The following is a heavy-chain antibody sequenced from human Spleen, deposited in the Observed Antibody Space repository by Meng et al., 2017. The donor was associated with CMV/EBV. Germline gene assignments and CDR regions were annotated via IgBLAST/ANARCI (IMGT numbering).Heavy chain of an antibody. Sequence: GKSLKISCAASGFTFSSYSMNWVRQAPGKGLEWVSSISSSSSYIYYADSVKGRFTISRDNAKNSLYLQMNSLRAEDTAVYYCAREAKDRGSGPFDFWGQGTLVTVSS. CDR1: GFTFSSYS. V-gene: IGHV3-21*01. J-gene: IGHJ4*02. CDR3: AREAKDRGSGPFDF. CDR2: ISSSSSYI. D-gene: IGHD3-10*01.